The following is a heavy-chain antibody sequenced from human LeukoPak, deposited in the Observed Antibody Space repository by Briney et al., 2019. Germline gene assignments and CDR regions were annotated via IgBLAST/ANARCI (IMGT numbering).Heavy chain of an antibody. CDR2: ISGSGGST. D-gene: IGHD5-24*01. Sequence: GGSLRLSCAASGFTFSSYAMSWVRQAPGKGLEWVSGISGSGGSTYYADPVKGRFTISRDNSKNTLYLQMNSLRAEDTAVYYCAKSRDGYDSAADYWGQGTLVTVSS. CDR3: AKSRDGYDSAADY. V-gene: IGHV3-23*01. J-gene: IGHJ4*02. CDR1: GFTFSSYA.